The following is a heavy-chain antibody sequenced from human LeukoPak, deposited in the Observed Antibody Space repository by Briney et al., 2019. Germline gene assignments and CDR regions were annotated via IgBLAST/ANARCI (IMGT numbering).Heavy chain of an antibody. CDR3: ARIEDYYDSSGSRRAAAFDI. Sequence: SETLSLTCAVYGGSFSGYYWSWLRQPPGKGLEWIGETNHSECTNYNPSLKSRVTISVDTSKNQFSLKLSSVTAADTAVYYCARIEDYYDSSGSRRAAAFDIWGRGTMVTVSS. D-gene: IGHD3-22*01. CDR2: TNHSECT. J-gene: IGHJ3*02. CDR1: GGSFSGYY. V-gene: IGHV4-34*01.